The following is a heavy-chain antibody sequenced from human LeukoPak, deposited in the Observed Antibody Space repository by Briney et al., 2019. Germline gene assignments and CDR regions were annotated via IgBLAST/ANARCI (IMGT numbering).Heavy chain of an antibody. CDR1: GIPFTSYA. CDR2: ISGSGGST. V-gene: IGHV3-23*01. D-gene: IGHD2-2*01. CDR3: AKHGCSSTSCLHYYYYYYMDV. Sequence: GSLELSCAASGIPFTSYAMTWVRPAPGKGLEWVSAISGSGGSTYYADSVKGRFTISRDNSKNTLYLQMNSLRAEDTAVYYCAKHGCSSTSCLHYYYYYYMDVWGKGTTVTVSS. J-gene: IGHJ6*03.